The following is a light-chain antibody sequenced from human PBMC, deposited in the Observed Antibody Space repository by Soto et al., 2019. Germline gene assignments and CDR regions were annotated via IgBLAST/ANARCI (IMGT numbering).Light chain of an antibody. J-gene: IGLJ2*01. Sequence: QSVLTQPASVSGSPGQSITISCTGTSSDVGGYNYVSWYQQHPGTAPKLMIYDVGNRPSGVSNRFSGSKSGNTASLTISGLQAEDEADYYCSSYTGDSTSFGGGTKLTVL. CDR1: SSDVGGYNY. V-gene: IGLV2-14*01. CDR2: DVG. CDR3: SSYTGDSTS.